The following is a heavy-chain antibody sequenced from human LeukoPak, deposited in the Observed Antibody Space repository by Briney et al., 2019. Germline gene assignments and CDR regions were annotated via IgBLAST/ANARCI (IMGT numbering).Heavy chain of an antibody. CDR2: ISISSSYL. Sequence: GGSLRLSCAASGFTFSSYSMIWVRQAPGKGLEWVSSISISSSYLYYADSVKGRFTISRDNAKNSLYLQMNSLRAEDTAVYYCARDKNWGSGAFDIWGQGTMVTVTS. D-gene: IGHD7-27*01. CDR1: GFTFSSYS. V-gene: IGHV3-21*01. J-gene: IGHJ3*02. CDR3: ARDKNWGSGAFDI.